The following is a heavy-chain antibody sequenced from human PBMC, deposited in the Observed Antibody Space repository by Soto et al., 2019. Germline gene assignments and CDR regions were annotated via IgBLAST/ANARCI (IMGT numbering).Heavy chain of an antibody. J-gene: IGHJ5*02. CDR1: GFIFSSYS. Sequence: EVQLEASGGGLVKPGGSLRLSCAAAGFIFSSYSMNWVRQPPGKGREGVSSISSTSSDIYYAASLKGRFPISRDNVKKSLFLQMNRLIAEDTAVYYWARRFNWLSVQWFDPWGQGPLVTVSS. V-gene: IGHV3-21*01. CDR3: ARRFNWLSVQWFDP. CDR2: ISSTSSDI. D-gene: IGHD3-9*01.